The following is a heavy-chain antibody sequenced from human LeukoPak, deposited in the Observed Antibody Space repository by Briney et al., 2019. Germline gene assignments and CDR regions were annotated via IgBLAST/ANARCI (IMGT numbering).Heavy chain of an antibody. Sequence: GGSLRLSCVASGFTVSSYYVSWVRQAPGKGLEWVSVIYSGGSTYYADSVEGRFTVSRDNSKNTLYPEMKSLRADDTAVYCCARDLHPRLTGYFDYWGQGTVVTVSS. D-gene: IGHD3-16*01. CDR3: ARDLHPRLTGYFDY. V-gene: IGHV3-53*01. CDR2: IYSGGST. J-gene: IGHJ4*02. CDR1: GFTVSSYY.